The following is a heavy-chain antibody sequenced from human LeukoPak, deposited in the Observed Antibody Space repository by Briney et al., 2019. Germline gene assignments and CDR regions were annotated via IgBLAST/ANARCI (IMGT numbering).Heavy chain of an antibody. CDR1: GFNFNYYG. V-gene: IGHV3-33*03. CDR2: IRYDGSNK. CDR3: AKGGLRTSPLYYMDV. J-gene: IGHJ6*03. D-gene: IGHD3-16*01. Sequence: GGSLRLSCAASGFNFNYYGMDWVRQAPGKGLEWVAGIRYDGSNKWYADSMKGRFTISRDNSKNTVYLQMNSLRGEDTAVYYCAKGGLRTSPLYYMDVWGKGTTVTVSS.